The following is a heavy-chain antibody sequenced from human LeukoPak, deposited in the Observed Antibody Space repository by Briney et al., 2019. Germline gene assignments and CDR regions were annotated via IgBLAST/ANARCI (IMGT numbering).Heavy chain of an antibody. CDR1: GFTFSTYA. CDR3: AKAACTTSCYYDC. J-gene: IGHJ4*02. CDR2: ISGTDGST. V-gene: IGHV3-23*01. Sequence: GASLRLSCAASGFTFSTYAMSWVRQAPGKGLEWVSTISGTDGSTYCADSVKGRFTISRDNSKNTLYLQMSSLRAEDTAVYYCAKAACTTSCYYDCWGQGTLVTVSS. D-gene: IGHD2-2*01.